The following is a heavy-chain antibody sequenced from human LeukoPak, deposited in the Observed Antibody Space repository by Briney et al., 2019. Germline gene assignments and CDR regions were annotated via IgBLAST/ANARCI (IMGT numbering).Heavy chain of an antibody. D-gene: IGHD2-2*01. J-gene: IGHJ4*02. V-gene: IGHV4-34*01. CDR2: INHSGST. Sequence: SETLSLTCAVYGGSFSGYYWSWIRQPPGKGLEWIGEINHSGSTNYNPSLKSRVTISVDTSKNQFSLKLSSVTAADTAVYYCAREPLVPAAMLNELGYWGQGTVVTVSS. CDR3: AREPLVPAAMLNELGY. CDR1: GGSFSGYY.